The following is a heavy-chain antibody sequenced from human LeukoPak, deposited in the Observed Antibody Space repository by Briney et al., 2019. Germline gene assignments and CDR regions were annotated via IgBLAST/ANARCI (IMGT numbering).Heavy chain of an antibody. Sequence: GESLKISCKGSGYSFTSYWIGWVRQMPGKGLEWMGIIYPGDPDTRYSPSFQGQVTISADKSISTAYLQWSSLKASDTAMYCCAIFDFLFGEIDNWFDPWGQGTQVTVSS. CDR3: AIFDFLFGEIDNWFDP. J-gene: IGHJ5*02. CDR2: IYPGDPDT. D-gene: IGHD3-16*01. V-gene: IGHV5-51*01. CDR1: GYSFTSYW.